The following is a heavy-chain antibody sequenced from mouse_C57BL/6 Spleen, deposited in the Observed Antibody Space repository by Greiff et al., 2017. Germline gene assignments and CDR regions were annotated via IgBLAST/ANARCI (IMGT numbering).Heavy chain of an antibody. Sequence: EVMLVESGGGLVKPGGSLKLSCAASGFTFSSYAMSWVRQTPEKRLEWVATISDGGSYTYYPDNVKGRFTISRDNAKNNLYLQMSHLKSEDTAMYYCARPYDYGTGYYFDYWGQGTTLTVSS. CDR1: GFTFSSYA. D-gene: IGHD2-4*01. V-gene: IGHV5-4*03. CDR2: ISDGGSYT. J-gene: IGHJ2*01. CDR3: ARPYDYGTGYYFDY.